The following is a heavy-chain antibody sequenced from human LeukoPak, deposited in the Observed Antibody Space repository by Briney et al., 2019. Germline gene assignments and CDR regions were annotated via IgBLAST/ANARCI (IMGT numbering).Heavy chain of an antibody. V-gene: IGHV1-69*13. Sequence: GASVKVSCKASGYTFTDYYMHWVRQAPGQGLEWMGGIIPIFGTANYAQKFQGRVTITADESTSTAYMELSSLRSEDTAVYYCARPQGDSSGYLYYYYGMDVWGQGTTVTVSS. D-gene: IGHD3-22*01. CDR1: GYTFTDYY. J-gene: IGHJ6*02. CDR2: IIPIFGTA. CDR3: ARPQGDSSGYLYYYYGMDV.